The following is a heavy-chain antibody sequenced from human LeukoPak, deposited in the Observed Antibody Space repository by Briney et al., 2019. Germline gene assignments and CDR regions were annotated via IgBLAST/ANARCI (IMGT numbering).Heavy chain of an antibody. J-gene: IGHJ4*02. V-gene: IGHV3-15*01. D-gene: IGHD5-24*01. CDR3: TQFTLAY. CDR2: IRSKTDGGTI. CDR1: GFTFSDYY. Sequence: GGSLRLSCAASGFTFSDYYMSWVRQAPGRGLEWVGRIRSKTDGGTIEYAAPVKGRFTISRDDSKNTLYLQMNSPKTEDTAVYYCTQFTLAYWGQGTLVTVSS.